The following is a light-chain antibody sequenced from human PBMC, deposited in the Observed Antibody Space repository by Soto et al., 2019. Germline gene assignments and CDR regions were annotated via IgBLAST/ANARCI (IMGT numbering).Light chain of an antibody. Sequence: QSVLTQPPSASGPPGQRVTISCSGRASNIGSNFVSWYQVVPGTAPKLLIYTNSHRPSGVPDRFSGSRSGTSASLDISGLQSDDEADYFCATWDDNVNGPVFGGGTKVTVL. CDR2: TNS. J-gene: IGLJ2*01. CDR3: ATWDDNVNGPV. CDR1: ASNIGSNF. V-gene: IGLV1-44*01.